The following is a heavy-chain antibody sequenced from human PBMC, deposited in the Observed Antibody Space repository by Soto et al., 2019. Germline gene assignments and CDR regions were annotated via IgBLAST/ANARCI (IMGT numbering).Heavy chain of an antibody. CDR1: GFSFSDAA. Sequence: GGWMRLARAACGFSFSDAAMHWVRKESGKGLEWVGRIRSKANNYATAYAASGKGRGTISRGDSRNRGYIQVNSLKKEEAAAHSSPCPHATGRSDSDPPFDCCGRRPLVTVSS. V-gene: IGHV3-73*01. D-gene: IGHD2-15*01. CDR3: PCPHATGRSDSDPPFDC. CDR2: IRSKANNYAT. J-gene: IGHJ4*02.